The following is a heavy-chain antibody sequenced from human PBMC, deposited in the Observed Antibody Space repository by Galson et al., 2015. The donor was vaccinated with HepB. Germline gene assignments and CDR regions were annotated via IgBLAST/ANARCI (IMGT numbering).Heavy chain of an antibody. V-gene: IGHV3-43*01. CDR3: AKSLVGVSYGLDV. J-gene: IGHJ6*02. CDR1: GFTFGDYG. D-gene: IGHD3-10*01. CDR2: ISWDVSET. Sequence: SLRLSCAASGFTFGDYGMHWVRQVPGKGLEWVSLISWDVSETHYAESVRGRFTISRDNSKKSLYLQMNSLRPEDTALYYCAKSLVGVSYGLDVWGQGTPVTVSS.